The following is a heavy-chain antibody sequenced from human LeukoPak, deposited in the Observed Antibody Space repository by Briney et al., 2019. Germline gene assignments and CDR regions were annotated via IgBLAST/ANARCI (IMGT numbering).Heavy chain of an antibody. D-gene: IGHD5-18*01. CDR2: ISSSSSTI. CDR1: GFTFSSYS. CDR3: ARGNSYGYFDY. Sequence: GGSLRLSCAASGFTFSSYSMNWVRQAPGKGLEWVSYISSSSSTIYYADSVKGRFTISRDNAKNSLYLQMNSLRAEDTAVYYCARGNSYGYFDYWGQGTLVTVSS. J-gene: IGHJ4*02. V-gene: IGHV3-48*01.